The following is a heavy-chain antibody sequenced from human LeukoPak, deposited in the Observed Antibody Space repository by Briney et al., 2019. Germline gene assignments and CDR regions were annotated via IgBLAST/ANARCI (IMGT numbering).Heavy chain of an antibody. D-gene: IGHD2-15*01. CDR3: ARGGYCSGGSCYAFDY. Sequence: ASVKVSCKASGYTFTSYGISWVRQAPGQGLEWMGWIGAYNGNTNYAQKLQGRVTMTTDTATSTAYMELRSLRSDDTAVYYCARGGYCSGGSCYAFDYWGQGTLVTVSS. CDR1: GYTFTSYG. J-gene: IGHJ4*02. CDR2: IGAYNGNT. V-gene: IGHV1-18*01.